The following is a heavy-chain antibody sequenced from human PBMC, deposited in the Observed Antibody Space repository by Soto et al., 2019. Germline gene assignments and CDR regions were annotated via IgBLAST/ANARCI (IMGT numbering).Heavy chain of an antibody. CDR2: IYYSGST. CDR3: ARHPLGSPGSFDY. J-gene: IGHJ4*02. D-gene: IGHD1-26*01. CDR1: GGSISSYY. V-gene: IGHV4-59*08. Sequence: SETLSLTCTVSGGSISSYYWSWIRQPPGKGLEWIGYIYYSGSTNYNPSLKSRVTISVDTSKNQFSLKLSSVTAADTAVYYCARHPLGSPGSFDYWGQGTLVTVSS.